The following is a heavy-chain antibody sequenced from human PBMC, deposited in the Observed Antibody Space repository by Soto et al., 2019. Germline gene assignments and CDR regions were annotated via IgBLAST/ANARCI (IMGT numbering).Heavy chain of an antibody. CDR1: GFTFSSYA. CDR2: ISGSGGST. Sequence: EVQLLESGGGLVQPGGSLRLSCAASGFTFSSYAMSWVRQAPGKGLEWVSAISGSGGSTYYADSVKGRFTISRDNSKNTLYLQMNSLRAEDTSVYYGAKDPDYSGKYYFDYWGQGTLVTVSS. D-gene: IGHD2-15*01. J-gene: IGHJ4*02. CDR3: AKDPDYSGKYYFDY. V-gene: IGHV3-23*01.